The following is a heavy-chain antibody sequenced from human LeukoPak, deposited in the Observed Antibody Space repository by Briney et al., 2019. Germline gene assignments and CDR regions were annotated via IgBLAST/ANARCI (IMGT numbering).Heavy chain of an antibody. Sequence: SETLSLTCTVSGGSISSSSYYWGCIRQPPGKGLEWTGSIYCSSSTYYNPSINSLATLSVGTTKNQFPLMLSSVTAADTAVYYCAMLVVVVAATDWFDPWGQGTLVTVSS. J-gene: IGHJ5*02. CDR3: AMLVVVVAATDWFDP. CDR1: GGSISSSSYY. CDR2: IYCSSST. V-gene: IGHV4-39*06. D-gene: IGHD2-15*01.